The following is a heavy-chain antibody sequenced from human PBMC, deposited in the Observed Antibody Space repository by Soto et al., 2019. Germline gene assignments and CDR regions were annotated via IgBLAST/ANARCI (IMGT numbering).Heavy chain of an antibody. D-gene: IGHD3-22*01. CDR3: ARQRGSSGTYYYYGMDV. V-gene: IGHV1-2*04. CDR2: INPNSGGT. Sequence: GASVKVSCTASGYTFTGYYMHWVRQAPGQGLEWMGWINPNSGGTNYAQKFQGWVTMTRDKSISTAYLQWSSLKASDTAMYYCARQRGSSGTYYYYGMDVWGQGTTVTVSS. CDR1: GYTFTGYY. J-gene: IGHJ6*02.